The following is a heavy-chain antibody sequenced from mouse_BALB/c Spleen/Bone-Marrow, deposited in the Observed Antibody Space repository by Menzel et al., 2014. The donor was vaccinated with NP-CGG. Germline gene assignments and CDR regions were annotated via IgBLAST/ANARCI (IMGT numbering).Heavy chain of an antibody. J-gene: IGHJ2*01. CDR1: GFTFSSFG. D-gene: IGHD1-1*01. CDR2: ISSGSSTV. CDR3: ARSGSSSGYFDY. V-gene: IGHV5-17*02. Sequence: EVQRVEPGGGLVQPGGSRKLSCAASGFTFSSFGMHWVRQAPEKGLEWVAYISSGSSTVYYADKVMGRFTISRDNPKNTLFLQMTSLRSEDTAMYYCARSGSSSGYFDYWGQGTTLTVSS.